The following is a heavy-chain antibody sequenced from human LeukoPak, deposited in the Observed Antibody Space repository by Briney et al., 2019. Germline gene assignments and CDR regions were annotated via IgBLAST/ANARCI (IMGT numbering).Heavy chain of an antibody. D-gene: IGHD5-18*01. CDR1: GFTFSDYY. J-gene: IGHJ6*02. Sequence: GGSLRLSCVASGFTFSDYYMNWIRQAPGKGLEWVSYITTSGSTIYYIDSVKGRFTISRDNAKNSLYLQMNSLRAEDTPVYYCARSNSYGYVRTMDVWGQGTTVTVSS. CDR3: ARSNSYGYVRTMDV. V-gene: IGHV3-11*01. CDR2: ITTSGSTI.